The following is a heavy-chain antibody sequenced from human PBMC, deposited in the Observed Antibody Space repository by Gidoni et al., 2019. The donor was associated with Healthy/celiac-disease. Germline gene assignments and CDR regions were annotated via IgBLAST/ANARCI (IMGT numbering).Heavy chain of an antibody. V-gene: IGHV1-2*02. J-gene: IGHJ4*02. CDR3: ARDVRYGDWHYRGDY. CDR2: INPNSGGT. CDR1: GYTFPGYY. Sequence: QVQLVQSGAEVKKPGASVKVSCKASGYTFPGYYMHWVRQAPGQGLEWMGWINPNSGGTNYAQKFQGRVTMTRDTSISTAYMELSRLRSDDTAVYYCARDVRYGDWHYRGDYWGQGTLVTVSS. D-gene: IGHD4-17*01.